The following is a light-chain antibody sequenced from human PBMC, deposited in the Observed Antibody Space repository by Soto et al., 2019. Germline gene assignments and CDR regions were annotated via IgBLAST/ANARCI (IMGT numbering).Light chain of an antibody. CDR2: EVS. CDR3: SSYTSKAYV. J-gene: IGLJ1*01. Sequence: QSALTQPASVSGSPGQSITISCTGTSSDVGGYNYVSWYQQHPGKAPKLMIYEVSNRPSGVSNRFSGSKSGNTASLTISGLKAEDEAYYYCSSYTSKAYVFGTGTKVTVL. V-gene: IGLV2-14*01. CDR1: SSDVGGYNY.